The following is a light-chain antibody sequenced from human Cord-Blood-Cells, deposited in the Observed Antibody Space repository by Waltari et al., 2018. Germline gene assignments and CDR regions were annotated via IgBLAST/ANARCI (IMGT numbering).Light chain of an antibody. Sequence: DIVMTQSPDSLAVSLGERATINCKSSQSVLYSSNNKNYLAWYQHKPGQPPKLLIYWASTRESGVPDRFSGSWSGTDFTLTISSLQAEDVAVYYCQQYYSTPPTFGQGTKVEIK. V-gene: IGKV4-1*01. J-gene: IGKJ1*01. CDR2: WAS. CDR3: QQYYSTPPT. CDR1: QSVLYSSNNKNY.